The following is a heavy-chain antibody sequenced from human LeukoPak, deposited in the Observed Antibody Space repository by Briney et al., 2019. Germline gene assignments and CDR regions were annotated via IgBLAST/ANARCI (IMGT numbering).Heavy chain of an antibody. V-gene: IGHV4-59*01. D-gene: IGHD1-26*01. CDR2: ISYSGST. CDR3: ARDRERAFDI. Sequence: PSETLSLTCTVSGGSISGYYWSWIPQPPGKGLEWIGYISYSGSTNYNPSLKSRVTISVDTSKNQFSLKLSSVTAADTAVYYCARDRERAFDIWGQGTLVTVSS. CDR1: GGSISGYY. J-gene: IGHJ3*02.